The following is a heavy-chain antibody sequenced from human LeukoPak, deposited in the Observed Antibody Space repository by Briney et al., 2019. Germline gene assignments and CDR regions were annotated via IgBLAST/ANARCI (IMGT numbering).Heavy chain of an antibody. V-gene: IGHV1-2*02. J-gene: IGHJ4*02. CDR2: INPNSGGT. Sequence: GASVKVSCKASGYTFTGYYMHWVRQAPGQGLEWMGWINPNSGGTNYAQKFQGRVTMTRDTSISTAYMELSRLRSDDTAVYYCARDIWVYSSSSVDYWGQGTLVTVSS. CDR1: GYTFTGYY. D-gene: IGHD6-6*01. CDR3: ARDIWVYSSSSVDY.